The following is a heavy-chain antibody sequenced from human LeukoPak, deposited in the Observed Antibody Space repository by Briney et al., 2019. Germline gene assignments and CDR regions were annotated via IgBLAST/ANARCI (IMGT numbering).Heavy chain of an antibody. V-gene: IGHV3-48*01. J-gene: IGHJ3*02. D-gene: IGHD2-2*01. CDR3: VRDGSALGYCSSTNCRGAFDI. CDR1: GFTFSPYT. Sequence: GGSLRLSCAASGFTFSPYTMQWVRQAPGKGLEWLSSISRSSSTMYYADSVRGRFTISRDNAKNSLYLQMNSLRAEDTAVYYCVRDGSALGYCSSTNCRGAFDIWGPGTVVTVSS. CDR2: ISRSSSTM.